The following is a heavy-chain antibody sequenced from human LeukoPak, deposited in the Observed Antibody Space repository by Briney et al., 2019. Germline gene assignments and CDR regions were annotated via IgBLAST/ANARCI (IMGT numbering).Heavy chain of an antibody. CDR3: ARAFRPASDPHDFYDF. J-gene: IGHJ3*01. D-gene: IGHD3/OR15-3a*01. CDR1: GFTFTNHP. CDR2: ISPSGDRT. V-gene: IGHV3-64*02. Sequence: GGSLRLSCAASGFTFTNHPMHWVRQASGKRLEYVSAISPSGDRTWYTDSVKGRFTISRDNSKNTMYLQMGSLRPEDMGVYYCARAFRPASDPHDFYDFWGRGTTVTVSS.